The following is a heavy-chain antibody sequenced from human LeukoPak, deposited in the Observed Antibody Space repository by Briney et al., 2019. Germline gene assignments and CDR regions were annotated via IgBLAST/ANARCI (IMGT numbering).Heavy chain of an antibody. CDR2: ITSRGEST. CDR3: ARDRPNYYGSDGHYYRRDGDY. V-gene: IGHV3-23*01. Sequence: GGSLRLSCAASGFTFSIYAMSWVRQAPGKGLQWVSSITSRGESTWYVDSVKGRFTITRDNSENTLYLQMHSLRAEDTAVDYRARDRPNYYGSDGHYYRRDGDYWGRGTLVSVSS. D-gene: IGHD3-22*01. CDR1: GFTFSIYA. J-gene: IGHJ4*02.